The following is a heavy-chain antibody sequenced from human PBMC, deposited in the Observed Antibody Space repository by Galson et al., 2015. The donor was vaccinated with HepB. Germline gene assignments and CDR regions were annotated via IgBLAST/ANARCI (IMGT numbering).Heavy chain of an antibody. CDR1: GYSFTSYW. CDR3: ARQGSPERGSGYQGDAFDI. J-gene: IGHJ3*02. D-gene: IGHD3-22*01. CDR2: IYPGDSDT. V-gene: IGHV5-51*01. Sequence: QSGAEVKKPGESLKISCKGSGYSFTSYWIGWVRQMPGKGLEWMGIIYPGDSDTRYSPSFQGQVTISADKSISTAYLQWSSLKASDTAMYYCARQGSPERGSGYQGDAFDIWGQGTMVTVSS.